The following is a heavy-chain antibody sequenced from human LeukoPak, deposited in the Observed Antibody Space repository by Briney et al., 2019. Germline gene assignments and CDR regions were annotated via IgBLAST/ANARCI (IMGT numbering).Heavy chain of an antibody. CDR2: ISSSGNAV. J-gene: IGHJ3*02. CDR3: ARAFLDGFDI. CDR1: GFTFSDHF. V-gene: IGHV3-11*04. D-gene: IGHD2/OR15-2a*01. Sequence: GGSLRLSCAASGFTFSDHFMTWIRQAPGKGLEWVSYISSSGNAVYHADSVKGRFTISRDNAKNSLYLQLNSLRAEDTAVYYCARAFLDGFDIWGQGTMVTVSS.